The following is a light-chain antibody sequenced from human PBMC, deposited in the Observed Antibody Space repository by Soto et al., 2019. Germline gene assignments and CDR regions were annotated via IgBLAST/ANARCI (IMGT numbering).Light chain of an antibody. CDR2: DDS. J-gene: IGLJ2*01. CDR3: QVWDSSSDHVV. CDR1: NLGSKS. Sequence: SYELTQPPSVSVAPGQTARITCGGNNLGSKSVHWYQQKPGQAPVLAVYDDSDRPSGIPERFSGSNSGNTATLTISRVEAGDEADYYCQVWDSSSDHVVFGGGTKLTVL. V-gene: IGLV3-21*02.